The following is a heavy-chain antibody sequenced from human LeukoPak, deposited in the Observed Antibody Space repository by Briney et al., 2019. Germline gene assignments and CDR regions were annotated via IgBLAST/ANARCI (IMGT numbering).Heavy chain of an antibody. CDR1: GFTFSSYS. J-gene: IGHJ4*02. Sequence: GGSLRLSCAASGFTFSSYSMNWVRQAPGKGLEWVSSISSSSSYIYYADSVKGRFTISRDNAKNSLYLQMNSLRAEDTAVYYCAREGIVVVTFIDYWGQGTLVTVSS. CDR2: ISSSSSYI. CDR3: AREGIVVVTFIDY. V-gene: IGHV3-21*01. D-gene: IGHD3-22*01.